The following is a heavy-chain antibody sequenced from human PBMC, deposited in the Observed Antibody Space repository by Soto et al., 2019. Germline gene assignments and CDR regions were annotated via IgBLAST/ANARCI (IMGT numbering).Heavy chain of an antibody. D-gene: IGHD3-9*01. CDR1: GFNLSHPW. J-gene: IGHJ5*02. V-gene: IGHV3-15*01. Sequence: PGGSLRLSCAASGFNLSHPWMTWVRQAAGKGLEWVGRIKSETDGGTADYAAPVKGRITISRDDSKNTVYLQMNSLKTEDTAVYYCTTGIYYDLLTGYPEVTSWGQGTLVTVSS. CDR2: IKSETDGGTA. CDR3: TTGIYYDLLTGYPEVTS.